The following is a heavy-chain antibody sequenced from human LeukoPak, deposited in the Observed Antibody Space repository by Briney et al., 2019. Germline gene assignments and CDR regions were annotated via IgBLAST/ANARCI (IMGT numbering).Heavy chain of an antibody. V-gene: IGHV3-30*18. D-gene: IGHD3-10*01. CDR3: AKYYGSGSYSWNDAFDI. Sequence: GGSLRLSCAASGFTFSSYGMHWVRQAPGKGLEWVAVISYDGSNKYYADSVKGRFTISRDNSKNTLYLQTNSLRAEDTAVYYCAKYYGSGSYSWNDAFDIWGQGTMVTVSS. CDR1: GFTFSSYG. J-gene: IGHJ3*02. CDR2: ISYDGSNK.